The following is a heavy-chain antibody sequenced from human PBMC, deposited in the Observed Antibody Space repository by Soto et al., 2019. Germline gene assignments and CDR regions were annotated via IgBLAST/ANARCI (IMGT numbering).Heavy chain of an antibody. CDR2: INHSGST. J-gene: IGHJ6*02. Sequence: SETLSLTCAVYGGSFSGYYWSWIRQPPGKGLEWIGEINHSGSTNYNPSLKSRVTISVDTSKNQFSLKLSSVTAADTAVYYCARVQHYDFWSGYYTPLGCRMDVWGQGTTVTVSS. CDR1: GGSFSGYY. V-gene: IGHV4-34*01. CDR3: ARVQHYDFWSGYYTPLGCRMDV. D-gene: IGHD3-3*01.